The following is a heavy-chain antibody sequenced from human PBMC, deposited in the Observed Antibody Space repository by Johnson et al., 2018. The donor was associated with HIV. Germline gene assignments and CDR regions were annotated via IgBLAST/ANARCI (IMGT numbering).Heavy chain of an antibody. J-gene: IGHJ3*02. V-gene: IGHV3-33*01. CDR1: GFTFSNYG. D-gene: IGHD2-2*01. CDR3: ARVYARTPGAFDI. CDR2: IWYDGSNK. Sequence: QVQLVESGGGVVQPGRSLRLSCAASGFTFSNYGMHWVRQTPGKGLEWVAVIWYDGSNKYYADSVKVRFPISRDNAKNSLYLQMNSLRAEDTSVYDCARVYARTPGAFDIWGQGTMVTVSS.